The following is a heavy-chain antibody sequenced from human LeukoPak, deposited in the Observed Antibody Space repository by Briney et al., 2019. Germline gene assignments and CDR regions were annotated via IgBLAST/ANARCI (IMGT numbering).Heavy chain of an antibody. CDR2: ISLNSVSI. CDR1: GFAFSTYS. Sequence: PGGSLRLSCAASGFAFSTYSMNWVRLPPGKGLEWVASISLNSVSIYYADSVKGRFTISRDNSKNTLYLQMNSLRAEDTAVYYCARELGYCSGASCYFKYYGMDVWGQGTTVTVFS. V-gene: IGHV3-21*04. D-gene: IGHD2-15*01. J-gene: IGHJ6*02. CDR3: ARELGYCSGASCYFKYYGMDV.